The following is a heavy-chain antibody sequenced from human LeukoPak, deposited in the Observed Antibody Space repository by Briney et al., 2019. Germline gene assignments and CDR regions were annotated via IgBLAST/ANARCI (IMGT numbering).Heavy chain of an antibody. V-gene: IGHV1-24*01. CDR2: FNPEDGKT. CDR3: ARGDSLTFLDAFDM. CDR1: GYTLTEIS. D-gene: IGHD6-13*01. Sequence: ASVKASCKVSGYTLTEISMHWVRQAPGNGLEWMGGFNPEDGKTVYAQKFQGRVTMTEDTSTDTAYMELSSLRSEDTAVYYCARGDSLTFLDAFDMWGQGTMVTVSS. J-gene: IGHJ3*02.